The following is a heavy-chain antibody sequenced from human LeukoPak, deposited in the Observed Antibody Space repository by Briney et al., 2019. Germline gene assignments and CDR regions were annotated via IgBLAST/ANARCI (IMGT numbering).Heavy chain of an antibody. CDR1: GFTFSSYG. CDR3: ARDGGYSYGTGELDY. J-gene: IGHJ4*02. V-gene: IGHV3-30*03. Sequence: PGRSLRLSCAASGFTFSSYGMHWVRQAPGKGLEWVAVISYDGSNKYYADSVKGRFTISRDNSKNTLYLQMNSLRAEDTAVYYCARDGGYSYGTGELDYWGQGTLVTVSS. D-gene: IGHD5-18*01. CDR2: ISYDGSNK.